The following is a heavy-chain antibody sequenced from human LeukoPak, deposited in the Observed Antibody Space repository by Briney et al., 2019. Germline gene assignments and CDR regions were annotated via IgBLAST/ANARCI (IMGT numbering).Heavy chain of an antibody. V-gene: IGHV4-30-4*07. CDR3: ASAQKAYYGSGHNYYYYMDV. D-gene: IGHD3-10*01. Sequence: PSETLSLTCTVSSGSITSGGKSWSWIRQPPGKGLEWLGNIFDNENTVYNPSLRSRLTISLDTSKSQFSLKLSSVTAADTAVYYCASAQKAYYGSGHNYYYYMDVWGKGTTVTISS. J-gene: IGHJ6*03. CDR1: SGSITSGGKS. CDR2: IFDNENT.